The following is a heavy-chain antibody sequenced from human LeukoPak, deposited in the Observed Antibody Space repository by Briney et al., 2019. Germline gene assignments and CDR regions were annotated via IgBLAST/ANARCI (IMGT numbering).Heavy chain of an antibody. CDR2: IYTSGST. CDR1: GGSISSYY. V-gene: IGHV4-4*07. CDR3: ARHGGRFLEWLLDV. Sequence: KTSETLSLTCTVSGGSISSYYWSWIRQPAGKGLEWIGRIYTSGSTNYNPSLKSRVTMSVDTSKNQFSLKLSSVTAADTAVYYCARHGGRFLEWLLDVWGKGTTVTVSS. D-gene: IGHD3-3*01. J-gene: IGHJ6*04.